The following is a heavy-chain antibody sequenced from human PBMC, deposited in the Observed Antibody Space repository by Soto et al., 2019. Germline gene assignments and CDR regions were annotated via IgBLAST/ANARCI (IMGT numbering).Heavy chain of an antibody. J-gene: IGHJ4*02. V-gene: IGHV3-30*18. CDR2: VSYDGSNK. D-gene: IGHD1-26*01. CDR1: GFTLSHYD. Sequence: QVQLVESGGGVVKPGRSLRLSCVASGFTLSHYDMNWVRQAPGKGLEWVAVVSYDGSNKYYGDCVRGRFTISRDNSKNTLYLQMNSLRAEDTSVYYCAKGELINPQLFEFWGQGALVTVSS. CDR3: AKGELINPQLFEF.